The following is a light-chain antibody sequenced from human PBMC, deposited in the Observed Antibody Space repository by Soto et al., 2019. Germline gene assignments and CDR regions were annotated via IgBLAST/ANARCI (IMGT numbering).Light chain of an antibody. CDR2: RNN. Sequence: QSVLTQPPSASGTPGQRVTISCSGSSSNIGSNYVYWYQQLPGTAPKLLIYRNNKRPSGVPDRFSGSKSGTSAFLAISGLRSEDEADYYCAAWDDSLSGFYVFGTGTKLTVL. J-gene: IGLJ1*01. V-gene: IGLV1-47*01. CDR3: AAWDDSLSGFYV. CDR1: SSNIGSNY.